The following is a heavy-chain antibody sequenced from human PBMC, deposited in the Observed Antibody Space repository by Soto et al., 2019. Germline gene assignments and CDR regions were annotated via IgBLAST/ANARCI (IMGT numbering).Heavy chain of an antibody. CDR1: GFNLSIYT. CDR2: ISGNNVYV. D-gene: IGHD2-15*01. CDR3: ARDRCSGGSCYRTYAFDM. V-gene: IGHV3-21*01. J-gene: IGHJ3*02. Sequence: EAQLVESGGGLVKPGGSLRVSCAASGFNLSIYTMNWVRQAPGKGLEWVSSISGNNVYVYYADSVKGRFSISRDNAKNSLTLQMNSLRAEDPALYYCARDRCSGGSCYRTYAFDMCGQGTLVTVS.